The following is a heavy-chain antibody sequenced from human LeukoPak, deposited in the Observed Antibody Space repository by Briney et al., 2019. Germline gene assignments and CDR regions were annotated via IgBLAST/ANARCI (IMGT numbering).Heavy chain of an antibody. CDR2: ISHDGRSR. V-gene: IGHV3-74*03. J-gene: IGHJ4*02. Sequence: QPGGSLRLSCAASEFPFSSYVMHWVRQVPGKGLVWVSRISHDGRSRTYADSVKGRFTISRDNAENALYLQMNSLRVEDTAVYFCARDRDYIFFDYWGQGALVTVSS. CDR3: ARDRDYIFFDY. D-gene: IGHD4-11*01. CDR1: EFPFSSYV.